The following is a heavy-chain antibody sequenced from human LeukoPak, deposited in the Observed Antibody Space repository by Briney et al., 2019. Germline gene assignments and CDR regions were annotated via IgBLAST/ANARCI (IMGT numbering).Heavy chain of an antibody. CDR3: AKTSLGHHPSYSTMDV. CDR1: GFIFSTYG. Sequence: GGSLRLSCAASGFIFSTYGMIWVRQAPGKGLEWVAGIGGSGESTFCPDSVQGRFTISRDNSKNTLYLQVNSLRAEDTAVYYCAKTSLGHHPSYSTMDVWGQGTTVTVSS. CDR2: IGGSGEST. V-gene: IGHV3-23*01. J-gene: IGHJ6*02. D-gene: IGHD2-15*01.